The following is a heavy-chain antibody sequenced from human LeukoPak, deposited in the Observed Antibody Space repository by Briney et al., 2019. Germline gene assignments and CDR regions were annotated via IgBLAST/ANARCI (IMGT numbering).Heavy chain of an antibody. Sequence: ASVKESCKCSGYTSTGYHMHWVRPAPGQGLEWMGWINSNRGGTNYEQKSQGRVTITRDTSISTAYMELSSLRTADTAVYYCARSSGGHWGQGTLVTVSS. D-gene: IGHD1-26*01. J-gene: IGHJ4*02. CDR1: GYTSTGYH. CDR2: INSNRGGT. CDR3: ARSSGGH. V-gene: IGHV1-2*02.